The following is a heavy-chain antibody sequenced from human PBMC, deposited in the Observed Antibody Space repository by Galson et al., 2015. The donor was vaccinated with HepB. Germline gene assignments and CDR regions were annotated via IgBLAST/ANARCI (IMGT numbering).Heavy chain of an antibody. D-gene: IGHD6-13*01. J-gene: IGHJ4*02. Sequence: SLRLSCAASGFTFSSYAMHWVRQAPGKGLEYVSAISSNGGSTYYANSVKGRFTISRDNSKNTLYLQMGSLRAEDMAVYYCARVLGGIAAAGTGPFGYWGQGTLVTVSS. CDR1: GFTFSSYA. V-gene: IGHV3-64*01. CDR2: ISSNGGST. CDR3: ARVLGGIAAAGTGPFGY.